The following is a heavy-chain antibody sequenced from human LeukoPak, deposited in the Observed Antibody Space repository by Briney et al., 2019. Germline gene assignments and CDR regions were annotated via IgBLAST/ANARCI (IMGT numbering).Heavy chain of an antibody. J-gene: IGHJ4*02. V-gene: IGHV3-7*01. CDR3: ARSYSSSWYVY. CDR1: GFTSSSYW. CDR2: IKQDGSEK. D-gene: IGHD6-13*01. Sequence: GGSLRLSCAASGFTSSSYWMSWVRQAPGKGLEWVANIKQDGSEKYYVDSVKGRFTISRDNAKNSLYLQMNSLRAEDTAVYYCARSYSSSWYVYWGQGTLVTVSS.